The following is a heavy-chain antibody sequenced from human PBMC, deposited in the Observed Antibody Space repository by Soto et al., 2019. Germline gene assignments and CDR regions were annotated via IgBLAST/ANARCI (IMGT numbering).Heavy chain of an antibody. CDR1: GFTFADYW. D-gene: IGHD4-17*01. CDR3: ARRRFGDYGHEFEY. CDR2: MNEDGRRK. J-gene: IGHJ4*02. V-gene: IGHV3-7*01. Sequence: GGSLRLSCSASGFTFADYWMMWVRQAPGKGLEWVASMNEDGRRKYYVDSVKGRFTISRDNGKNSFYLQMDSLRVADTGVYYCARRRFGDYGHEFEYWGQGTLVTVSS.